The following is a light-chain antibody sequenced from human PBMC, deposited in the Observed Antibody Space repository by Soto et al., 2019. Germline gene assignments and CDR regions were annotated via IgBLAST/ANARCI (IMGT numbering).Light chain of an antibody. CDR1: PSVSSSY. Sequence: EIVLTQSPGTLSLSPGERATLSCRASPSVSSSYLAWYQQKPGQAPRLRIYGASSRATGIPDRFSGSGSGTDFTLTIGRLEPEDFAVYYCQQYDSSPLTFGGGTKVEIK. J-gene: IGKJ4*01. CDR2: GAS. V-gene: IGKV3-20*01. CDR3: QQYDSSPLT.